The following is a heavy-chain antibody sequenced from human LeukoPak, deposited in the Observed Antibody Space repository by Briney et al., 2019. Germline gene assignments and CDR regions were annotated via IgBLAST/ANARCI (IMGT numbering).Heavy chain of an antibody. V-gene: IGHV4-4*07. D-gene: IGHD2-2*01. Sequence: SETLSLTCTVSGGSLSGYYWTWIRQPAGKGLEWIGRIYSSGNTNYNPSLRSRVTISVDMSKNQFSLRLRSVTAADTAVYYCATVRGYCSSNDCFNWFDPWGQGILVTVSS. CDR3: ATVRGYCSSNDCFNWFDP. CDR1: GGSLSGYY. J-gene: IGHJ5*02. CDR2: IYSSGNT.